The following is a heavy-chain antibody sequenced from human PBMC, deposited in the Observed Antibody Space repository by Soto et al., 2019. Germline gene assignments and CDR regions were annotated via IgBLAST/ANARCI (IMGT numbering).Heavy chain of an antibody. CDR2: IYYSGST. V-gene: IGHV4-39*01. J-gene: IGHJ4*02. CDR1: GGSISSSSYY. CDR3: ASTGGDYYGSGTLFDY. D-gene: IGHD3-10*01. Sequence: ETLSLTCTVSGGSISSSSYYWVWLRQPPGKGLEWIGSIYYSGSTYYNPSLKSRVTISVDTSKNQFSLKLSSVTAADTAVYYCASTGGDYYGSGTLFDYWGQGTLVTVSS.